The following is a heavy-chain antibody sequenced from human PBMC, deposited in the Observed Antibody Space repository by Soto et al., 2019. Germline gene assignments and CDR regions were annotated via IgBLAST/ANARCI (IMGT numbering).Heavy chain of an antibody. CDR2: IYYSGST. D-gene: IGHD5-12*01. CDR3: ARPYIVATISPGEAKYYYYYGMDV. J-gene: IGHJ6*02. CDR1: GGSISSGGYY. Sequence: SETLSLTCTVSGGSISSGGYYWSWIRQHPGKGLEWIGYIYYSGSTYYNPSLKSRVTISVDTSKNQFSLKLSSVTAADTAVYYCARPYIVATISPGEAKYYYYYGMDVWGQGTAVTVSS. V-gene: IGHV4-31*03.